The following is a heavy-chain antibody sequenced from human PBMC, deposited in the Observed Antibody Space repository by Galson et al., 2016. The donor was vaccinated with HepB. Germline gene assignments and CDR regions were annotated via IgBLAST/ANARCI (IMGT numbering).Heavy chain of an antibody. CDR3: ARAHYGVLPLDY. CDR2: IYSDGSKI. D-gene: IGHD4-17*01. CDR1: GFTFSNYG. Sequence: SLRLSCAASGFTFSNYGFHWARHTPAKGLEWVAFIYSDGSKIDYGNSVKGRFTISRDNSKHTVYLEMNSLRAEDTAVYYCARAHYGVLPLDYWGQGTLVTVSA. J-gene: IGHJ4*02. V-gene: IGHV3-33*01.